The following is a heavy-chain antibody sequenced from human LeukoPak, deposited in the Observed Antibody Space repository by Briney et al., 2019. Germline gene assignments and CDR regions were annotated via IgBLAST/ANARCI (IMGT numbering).Heavy chain of an antibody. Sequence: SETLSLTCTVSGGSISSYYWSWIRQPPGKGLEWIGYIYYSGSTNYNPSPKSRVTISVDTSKDQFSLKLSSVTAADTAVYYCARDYSKYSSSWILFDYWGQGTLVTVSS. CDR1: GGSISSYY. V-gene: IGHV4-59*01. D-gene: IGHD6-13*01. J-gene: IGHJ4*02. CDR3: ARDYSKYSSSWILFDY. CDR2: IYYSGST.